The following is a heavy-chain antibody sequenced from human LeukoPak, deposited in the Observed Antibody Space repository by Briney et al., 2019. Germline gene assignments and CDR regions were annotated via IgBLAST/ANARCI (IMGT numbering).Heavy chain of an antibody. D-gene: IGHD3-22*01. J-gene: IGHJ3*02. V-gene: IGHV4-59*08. Sequence: SETLSVTCTVSGGSISSYYWSWIRQPPGKGLEWIGYIYYGGSTRYNPSLKSRVTITVDTSKNQFSLKLSSVTAADTAVYYCARALLPYYYDSSGFGDAFDIWGQGTLVTVSS. CDR2: IYYGGST. CDR3: ARALLPYYYDSSGFGDAFDI. CDR1: GGSISSYY.